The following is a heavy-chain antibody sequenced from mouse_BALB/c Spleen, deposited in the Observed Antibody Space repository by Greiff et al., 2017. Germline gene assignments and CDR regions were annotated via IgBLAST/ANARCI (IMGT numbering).Heavy chain of an antibody. CDR3: ARYGGNYGNHLAY. CDR2: ISNGGGST. CDR1: GFTFSSYT. Sequence: DVKLVESGGGLVQPGGSLKLSCAASGFTFSSYTMSWVRQTPEKRLEWVAYISNGGGSTYYPDTVKGRFTISRDNAKNTLYLQMSSLKSEDTAMYYCARYGGNYGNHLAYWGQGTLVTVSA. D-gene: IGHD2-1*01. J-gene: IGHJ3*01. V-gene: IGHV5-12-2*01.